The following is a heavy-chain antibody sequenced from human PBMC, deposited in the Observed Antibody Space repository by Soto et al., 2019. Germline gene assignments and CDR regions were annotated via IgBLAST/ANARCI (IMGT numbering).Heavy chain of an antibody. CDR3: TTTTGYYYYGMDV. Sequence: EVQLVESGGGLVKPGGSLRLSCAASGFTFSNAWMSWVRQAPGKGLEWVGRIKSKTDGGTTDYAAPVKGRFTISRDDSKNTLYLQMNSLKTEDTVVYYCTTTTGYYYYGMDVWGQGTTVTVSS. J-gene: IGHJ6*02. CDR1: GFTFSNAW. D-gene: IGHD3-9*01. CDR2: IKSKTDGGTT. V-gene: IGHV3-15*01.